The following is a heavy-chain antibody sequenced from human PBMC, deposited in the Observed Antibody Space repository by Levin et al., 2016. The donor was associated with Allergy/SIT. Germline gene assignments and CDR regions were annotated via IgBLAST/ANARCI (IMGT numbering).Heavy chain of an antibody. CDR1: GFTVSSNY. CDR2: IYSGGST. J-gene: IGHJ2*01. V-gene: IGHV3-53*01. Sequence: GESLKISCAASGFTVSSNYMSWVRQAPGKGLEWVSVIYSGGSTYYADSVKGRFTISRDNSKNTLYLQMNSLRAEDTAVYYCARVTTYYYDSSGYYYLDYFDLWGRGTLVTVSS. CDR3: ARVTTYYYDSSGYYYLDYFDL. D-gene: IGHD3-22*01.